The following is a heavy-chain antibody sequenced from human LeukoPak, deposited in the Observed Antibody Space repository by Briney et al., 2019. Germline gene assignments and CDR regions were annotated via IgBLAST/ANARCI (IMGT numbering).Heavy chain of an antibody. V-gene: IGHV1-69*01. CDR1: GGTLSSYA. D-gene: IGHD6-13*01. Sequence: GASVKVSCKVFGGTLSSYAFSWVRQATGQGLEWLGGTIPIFGSATYAQKFQDRITVTVDESTKTAYMDLSSLSSEDTAVYYCARRGPAAAFGYWGQGTLVTVSS. CDR2: TIPIFGSA. CDR3: ARRGPAAAFGY. J-gene: IGHJ4*02.